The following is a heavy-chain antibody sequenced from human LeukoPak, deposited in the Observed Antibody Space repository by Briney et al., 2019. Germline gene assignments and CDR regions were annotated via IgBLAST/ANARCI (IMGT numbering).Heavy chain of an antibody. CDR3: AKDWGFITMFSD. J-gene: IGHJ4*02. CDR2: IGGSGATT. Sequence: GGSLRLSCAASGFTVSSNYMTWVRQAPGKGLDWVSGIGGSGATTNSADSVKGRFTISRDNSKNTLYLQMNSLRAEDTAIYYCAKDWGFITMFSDWGQGTLVTVSS. V-gene: IGHV3-23*01. D-gene: IGHD3-10*02. CDR1: GFTVSSNY.